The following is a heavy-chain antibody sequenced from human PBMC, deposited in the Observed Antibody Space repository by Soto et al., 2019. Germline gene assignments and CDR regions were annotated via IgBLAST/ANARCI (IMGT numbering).Heavy chain of an antibody. CDR2: IFYGGNT. J-gene: IGHJ4*02. CDR3: ASGIYDYADYSDFFDY. Sequence: SETLSLTCTVSGGSISSRTYYWGWILHPPGEGLEWVGSIFYGGNTYYSPSLKSRVTISVDTSKNQFSLRLRSVTAADTAVYYCASGIYDYADYSDFFDYWGQGTLVTVSS. CDR1: GGSISSRTYY. V-gene: IGHV4-39*01. D-gene: IGHD4-17*01.